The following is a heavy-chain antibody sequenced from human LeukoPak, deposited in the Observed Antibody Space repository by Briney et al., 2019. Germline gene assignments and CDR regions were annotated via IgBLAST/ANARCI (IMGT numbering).Heavy chain of an antibody. D-gene: IGHD3-3*01. CDR1: GFTFSSYW. CDR2: ISGSGGST. J-gene: IGHJ4*02. V-gene: IGHV3-23*01. Sequence: GGSLRLSCAASGFTFSSYWMHWVRQAPGKGLVWVSAISGSGGSTYYADSVKGRFTISRDNSKNTLYLQMNSLRAEDTAVYYCAKDPRSQYFDYWGQGTLVTVSS. CDR3: AKDPRSQYFDY.